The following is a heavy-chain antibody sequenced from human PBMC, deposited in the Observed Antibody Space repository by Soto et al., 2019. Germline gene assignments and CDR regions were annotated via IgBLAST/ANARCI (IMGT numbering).Heavy chain of an antibody. V-gene: IGHV3-74*01. J-gene: IGHJ1*01. CDR1: GFNFRNYW. Sequence: EVQMVESGGGLVQSGGSLRLSCAASGFNFRNYWMHWVRQAPGKGLVWVSRINSDGRSTTYADSVKGRFTISRDNGKNTLFLQMNSLRAEDTAVYFCTRTGTNNDAEYFECWGQGTLVTVSS. D-gene: IGHD1-1*01. CDR3: TRTGTNNDAEYFEC. CDR2: INSDGRST.